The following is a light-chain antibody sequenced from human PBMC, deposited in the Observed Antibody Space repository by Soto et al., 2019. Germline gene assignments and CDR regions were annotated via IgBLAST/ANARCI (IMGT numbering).Light chain of an antibody. Sequence: ETVLTQSPATLSLSPGERATLSCRASQSVSSSLAWYQQKPGQAPRLLMYEASNRATGIPARFSGGGSGTDFTLTISSLEPEDFAVYYCQQRSDWPWTFGQGTKVDIK. CDR2: EAS. CDR3: QQRSDWPWT. V-gene: IGKV3-11*01. CDR1: QSVSSS. J-gene: IGKJ1*01.